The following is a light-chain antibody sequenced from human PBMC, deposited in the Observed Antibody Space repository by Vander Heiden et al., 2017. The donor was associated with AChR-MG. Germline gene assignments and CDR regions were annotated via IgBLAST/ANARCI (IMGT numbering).Light chain of an antibody. CDR1: QGLLHSSGNNY. J-gene: IGKJ1*01. Sequence: DIVLTQSPLSLSVTPGEPASISCKSSQGLLHSSGNNYVDWYLQKPGQSPQLLIYVGSNRASGVPDRFSGSVSGTDFTLKISRVEAEDVGVYYCRQALQSPLTFGQGTKVEIK. CDR3: RQALQSPLT. CDR2: VGS. V-gene: IGKV2-28*01.